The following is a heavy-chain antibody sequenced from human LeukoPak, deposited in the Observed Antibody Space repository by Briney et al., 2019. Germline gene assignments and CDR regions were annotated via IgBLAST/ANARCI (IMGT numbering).Heavy chain of an antibody. V-gene: IGHV3-23*01. D-gene: IGHD3-22*01. J-gene: IGHJ5*02. CDR2: ISGSGVSK. Sequence: GGSLRLSCAASGFTFSSSAMSWVRQAPGKGLEWVSAISGSGVSKYYADSVKGGFTISIDNSKNTVYLQMNGLRAEDTAVYYCAKISPYYYDSSRYYPWGQGTLVTVSS. CDR3: AKISPYYYDSSRYYP. CDR1: GFTFSSSA.